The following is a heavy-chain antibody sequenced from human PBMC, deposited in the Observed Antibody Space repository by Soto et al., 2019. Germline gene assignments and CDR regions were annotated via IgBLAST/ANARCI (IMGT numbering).Heavy chain of an antibody. CDR3: ARPDTVRGVSY. CDR1: GFTVSNNY. D-gene: IGHD3-10*01. Sequence: EVQLVESGGGLVQPGGSLRLSCVVSGFTVSNNYMSWVRQAPGKGLEWVSVIYRGGSTSYINSVKGRFTISRDNSKNTVYLQMNSLRAEDTAVYYCARPDTVRGVSYWGQGTLVTVSS. J-gene: IGHJ4*02. V-gene: IGHV3-66*01. CDR2: IYRGGST.